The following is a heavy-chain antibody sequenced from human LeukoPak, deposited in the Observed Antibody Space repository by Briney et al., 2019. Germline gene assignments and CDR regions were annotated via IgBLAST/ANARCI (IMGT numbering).Heavy chain of an antibody. CDR2: IYTSGST. D-gene: IGHD3-10*01. CDR1: GGSTSSYY. Sequence: SETLSLTYTVSGGSTSSYYWSWIRQPAGKGLEWIGRIYTSGSTNYNPSLKSRVTMSVDTSKNQFSLKLSSVTAADTAVYYCASAQNSESQYYYMDVWGKGTTVTVSS. CDR3: ASAQNSESQYYYMDV. J-gene: IGHJ6*03. V-gene: IGHV4-4*07.